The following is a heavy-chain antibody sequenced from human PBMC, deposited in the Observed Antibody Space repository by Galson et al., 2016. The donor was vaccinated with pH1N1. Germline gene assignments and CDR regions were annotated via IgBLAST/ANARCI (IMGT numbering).Heavy chain of an antibody. Sequence: SLRLSCAASGFTFSNYPMSWVRQAPGKGLDWVSTISAGDTKTYYADSVKGRFTISRDNSESVLYLQMNSLRAEDTATYYCANFDIGWSARPHSFDIWGQGTLVTVSS. CDR2: ISAGDTKT. J-gene: IGHJ3*02. CDR1: GFTFSNYP. D-gene: IGHD6-19*01. V-gene: IGHV3-23*01. CDR3: ANFDIGWSARPHSFDI.